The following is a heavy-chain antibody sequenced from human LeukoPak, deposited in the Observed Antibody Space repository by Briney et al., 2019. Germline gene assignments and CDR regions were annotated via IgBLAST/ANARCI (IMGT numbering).Heavy chain of an antibody. D-gene: IGHD4-23*01. J-gene: IGHJ5*02. V-gene: IGHV3-7*01. CDR2: IKQDGSEK. Sequence: GGSLRLSCAASGFTFSSYWMSWVRQAPGKGLEWVANIKQDGSEKYYVDSVKGRFTISRDNAKNSLYLQMNSLRAEDTAVYYCARVVHYGGNDNWFDPWGQGTLVTVSS. CDR3: ARVVHYGGNDNWFDP. CDR1: GFTFSSYW.